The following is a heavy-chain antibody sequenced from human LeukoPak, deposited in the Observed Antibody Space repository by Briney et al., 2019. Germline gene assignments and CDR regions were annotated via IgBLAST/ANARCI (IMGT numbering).Heavy chain of an antibody. Sequence: PSETLSLTCTVSGGSISSSSFYWTWIRQPAGKGLEWIGRIYSSGSTNFNPSLKSRVTMSVDTSKNQFSLRLSSVTAADTAAYFCARENWRSKSIDFDSWGQGTLVTVSS. CDR3: ARENWRSKSIDFDS. CDR1: GGSISSSSFY. CDR2: IYSSGST. V-gene: IGHV4-61*02. J-gene: IGHJ4*02. D-gene: IGHD6-6*01.